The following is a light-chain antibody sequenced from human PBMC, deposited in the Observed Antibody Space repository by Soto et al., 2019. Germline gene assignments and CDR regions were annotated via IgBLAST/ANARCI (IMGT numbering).Light chain of an antibody. CDR2: TAS. CDR3: QQSYKTPLT. Sequence: DIQMTQSPSSLSASVGDRVTITCRASQTISIFLNWYQHKPGKPTTLLIYTASSLQSGVQSRFSGSGSGTDFTLTISSLQPEDFATYYCQQSYKTPLTFGGGTKVEI. V-gene: IGKV1-39*01. CDR1: QTISIF. J-gene: IGKJ4*01.